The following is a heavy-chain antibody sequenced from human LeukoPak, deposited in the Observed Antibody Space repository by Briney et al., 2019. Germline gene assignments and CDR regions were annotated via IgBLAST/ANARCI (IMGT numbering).Heavy chain of an antibody. D-gene: IGHD3-3*01. CDR2: IYYSGST. J-gene: IGHJ5*02. CDR3: ARDDGAHPKQSMIRVVSFGWFDP. CDR1: GGSISSSSYY. Sequence: SETLSLTCTVSGGSISSSSYYWGWIRQPPGKGLEWIGSIYYSGSTYYNPSLKSRVTISVDTSKNQFSLKLSSVTAADTAVYYCARDDGAHPKQSMIRVVSFGWFDPWGQGTLVTVSS. V-gene: IGHV4-39*07.